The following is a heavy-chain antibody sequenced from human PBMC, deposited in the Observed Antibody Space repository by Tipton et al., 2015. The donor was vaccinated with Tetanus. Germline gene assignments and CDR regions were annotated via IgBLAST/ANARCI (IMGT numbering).Heavy chain of an antibody. CDR2: IYYGGST. D-gene: IGHD2-21*01. V-gene: IGHV4-39*01. CDR1: GGSFSSSNDY. Sequence: TLSLTCTVSGGSFSSSNDYWAWIRQPPGKGLEWVGSIYYGGSTYFNPSLRSRGTISIDTSRYQFSLQLSSVTAADTALYFCARRSHIGAPVWGQGTLVAVAS. CDR3: ARRSHIGAPV. J-gene: IGHJ3*01.